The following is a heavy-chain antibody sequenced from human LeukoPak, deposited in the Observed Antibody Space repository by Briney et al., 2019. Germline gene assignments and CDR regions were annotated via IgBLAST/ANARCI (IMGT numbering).Heavy chain of an antibody. CDR2: ISGSSGST. CDR3: AKGGYSYGFLFDY. Sequence: GGSLRLSCAASGFTFSSYAMSWVRQAPGEGLEWVSGISGSSGSTYYADSVKGRFTISRDNFKDTLYLQMNSLRAEDTAIYYCAKGGYSYGFLFDYWGQGTLVTVSS. V-gene: IGHV3-23*01. CDR1: GFTFSSYA. D-gene: IGHD5-18*01. J-gene: IGHJ4*02.